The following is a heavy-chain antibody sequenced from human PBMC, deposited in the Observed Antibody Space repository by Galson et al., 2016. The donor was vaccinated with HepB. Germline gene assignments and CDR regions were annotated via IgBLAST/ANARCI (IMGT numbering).Heavy chain of an antibody. CDR2: ISGSSSNI. CDR1: GFSFSTYG. V-gene: IGHV3-48*01. J-gene: IGHJ4*02. CDR3: ARRGINWGFFDY. D-gene: IGHD7-27*01. Sequence: SLRLSCAASGFSFSTYGMNWVRQAPGKGLEWLSYISGSSSNIYYADSVKGRFTISRDISKNTLYLQMNSLRADDTALYYCARRGINWGFFDYWGQGTLVTVSS.